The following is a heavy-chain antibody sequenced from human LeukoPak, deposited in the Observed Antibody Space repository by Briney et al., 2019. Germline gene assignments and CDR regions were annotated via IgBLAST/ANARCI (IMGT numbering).Heavy chain of an antibody. Sequence: SETLSLTCAVDGGSFSGYYWSWIRQPPGKGLEWIGEINHSGSTNYNPSLKSRVTISVDTSKNQFSLKLSSVTAADTAVYYCARHRRGIAAARAFEYFQHWGQGTLVTVSS. CDR1: GGSFSGYY. D-gene: IGHD6-13*01. CDR2: INHSGST. CDR3: ARHRRGIAAARAFEYFQH. V-gene: IGHV4-34*01. J-gene: IGHJ1*01.